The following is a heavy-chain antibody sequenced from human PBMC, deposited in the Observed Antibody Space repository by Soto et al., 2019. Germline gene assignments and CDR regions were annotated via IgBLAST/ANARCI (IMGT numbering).Heavy chain of an antibody. Sequence: QVQLVESGGGVVQPGRSLRLSCAASEFTFSSYAMHWVHRAPGKGLEWVAVISYDGNNKYYADSVKGRFTISRDNSKNTLYLQMSSLRLEDTAVYYCARGGVPYDFWSGYLPQADSWGQGTLVTVSS. J-gene: IGHJ4*02. CDR3: ARGGVPYDFWSGYLPQADS. D-gene: IGHD3-3*01. CDR1: EFTFSSYA. CDR2: ISYDGNNK. V-gene: IGHV3-30-3*01.